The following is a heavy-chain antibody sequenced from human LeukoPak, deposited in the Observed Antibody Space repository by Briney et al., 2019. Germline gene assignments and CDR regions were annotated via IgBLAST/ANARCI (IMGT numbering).Heavy chain of an antibody. CDR3: TRAYCGGDCYFQH. D-gene: IGHD2-21*02. CDR1: GFSIGDYA. J-gene: IGHJ1*01. Sequence: GRSLRLSCTASGFSIGDYAMSWVRQAPGKGLEWVVFIRSKAYGGITEYAASVKGRFTISRDDSKSIAHLQMNSLKTEDTAVYYCTRAYCGGDCYFQHWGQGTLVTVSS. V-gene: IGHV3-49*04. CDR2: IRSKAYGGIT.